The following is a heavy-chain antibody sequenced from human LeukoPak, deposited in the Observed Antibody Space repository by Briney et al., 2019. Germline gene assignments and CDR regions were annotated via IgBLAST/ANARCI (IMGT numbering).Heavy chain of an antibody. CDR2: ISYDGNNK. D-gene: IGHD3-22*01. V-gene: IGHV3-30*03. CDR1: GFTFSNYG. CDR3: ASEVVKYYYDSSGYYYADY. J-gene: IGHJ4*02. Sequence: GRSLRLSCAASGFTFSNYGIHWVRQAPGKGLEWVAVISYDGNNKYYADSVKGRFTISRDNSKNTLFLQMNSLRAEDTAVYYCASEVVKYYYDSSGYYYADYWGQGTLVTVSS.